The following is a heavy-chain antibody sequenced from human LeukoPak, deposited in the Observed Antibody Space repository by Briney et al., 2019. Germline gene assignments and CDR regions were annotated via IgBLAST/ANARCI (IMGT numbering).Heavy chain of an antibody. J-gene: IGHJ4*02. CDR3: ARGLRRAADY. Sequence: PGGSLRLSCAASGFTFSSYAMHWVRQAPGKRLEYLSSITSDGGTTYYSDSVKGRFTISRDNSKNTLYLQMGSLRAGDMALYYCARGLRRAADYWGQGTLV. CDR1: GFTFSSYA. V-gene: IGHV3-64*02. CDR2: ITSDGGTT.